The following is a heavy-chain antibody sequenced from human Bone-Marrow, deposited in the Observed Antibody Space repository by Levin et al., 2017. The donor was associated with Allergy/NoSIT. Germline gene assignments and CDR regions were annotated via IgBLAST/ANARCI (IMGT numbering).Heavy chain of an antibody. J-gene: IGHJ4*02. CDR2: IKQDGSEK. CDR3: ARAMPAAGSFDY. CDR1: GFTFSTCW. D-gene: IGHD2-2*01. Sequence: GESLKISCAAPGFTFSTCWMSWVRQAPGKGLEWVANIKQDGSEKYYVDSVKGRFTISRDNAKNSLYLQMNSLRAEDTAVYYCARAMPAAGSFDYWGQGTLVTVSS. V-gene: IGHV3-7*01.